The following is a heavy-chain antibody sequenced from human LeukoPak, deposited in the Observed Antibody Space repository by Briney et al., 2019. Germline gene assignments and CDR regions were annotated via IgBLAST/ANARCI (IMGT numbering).Heavy chain of an antibody. CDR1: GFTFSSYA. CDR2: ISGSGGST. CDR3: ASPGEELATITDLDC. Sequence: GGSLRLSCAASGFTFSSYAMSWVRQAPGRGLEWVSAISGSGGSTYYADSVKGRFTISRDNSKNTLYLQMNSLRAEDTAVYYCASPGEELATITDLDCGGQGTLVTVS. V-gene: IGHV3-23*01. D-gene: IGHD5-24*01. J-gene: IGHJ4*02.